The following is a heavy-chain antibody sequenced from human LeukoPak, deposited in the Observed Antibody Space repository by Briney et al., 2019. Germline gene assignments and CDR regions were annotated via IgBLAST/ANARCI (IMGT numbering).Heavy chain of an antibody. CDR3: ASLGDSIY. V-gene: IGHV3-13*01. CDR1: GFAFTDYN. J-gene: IGHJ4*02. D-gene: IGHD1-26*01. CDR2: IGKAGDT. Sequence: GGSLRLSCAASGFAFTDYNMHWVRQATGGGLEWVSSIGKAGDTYYADSVKGRFTISRENANNHFYLQMNSLRAGDAAVYFCASLGDSIYWGQGTLVTVPS.